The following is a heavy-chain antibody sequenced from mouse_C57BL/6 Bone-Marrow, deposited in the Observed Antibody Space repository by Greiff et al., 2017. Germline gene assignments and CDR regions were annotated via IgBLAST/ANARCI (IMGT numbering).Heavy chain of an antibody. CDR2: INPRTGGT. J-gene: IGHJ4*01. CDR1: GYSFTGYY. CDR3: ARLVRYQYYAMEY. Sequence: VQLQQSGPELVKPGASVKISCKASGYSFTGYYMNWVKQSPEKSLEWIGEINPRTGGTTYNQKFKAKATLTVDKSSSTAYMQLKSLTSEDSAVYYCARLVRYQYYAMEYWGKGTTVTVS. D-gene: IGHD1-1*01. V-gene: IGHV1-42*01.